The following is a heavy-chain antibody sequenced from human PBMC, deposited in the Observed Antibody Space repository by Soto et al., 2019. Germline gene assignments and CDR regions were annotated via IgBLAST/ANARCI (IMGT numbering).Heavy chain of an antibody. Sequence: GGSLRLSCAASGFTFSSYAMSLVRQALGRGLEWCPGISGSGGSTYYADSVKGRFTISRDNSKNTLYLQMNSLRAEDTAVYYSAKVLHYWSQGTLVTVSS. CDR1: GFTFSSYA. CDR3: AKVLHY. D-gene: IGHD3-10*01. CDR2: ISGSGGST. J-gene: IGHJ4*02. V-gene: IGHV3-23*01.